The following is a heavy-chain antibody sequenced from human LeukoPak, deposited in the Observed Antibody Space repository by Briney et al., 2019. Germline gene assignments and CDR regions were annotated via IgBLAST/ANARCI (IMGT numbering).Heavy chain of an antibody. J-gene: IGHJ6*03. CDR1: GGSFSGYY. CDR3: ARAPSDFWGYYYYMDV. D-gene: IGHD3-3*01. V-gene: IGHV4-34*01. Sequence: SETLSLTCAVYGGSFSGYYWSWIRQPPGKGLEWIGEINHSGSTNYNPSLKSRVTISVDTSKNQFSLKLSSVTAADTAVYYCARAPSDFWGYYYYMDVWGKGTTVTVSS. CDR2: INHSGST.